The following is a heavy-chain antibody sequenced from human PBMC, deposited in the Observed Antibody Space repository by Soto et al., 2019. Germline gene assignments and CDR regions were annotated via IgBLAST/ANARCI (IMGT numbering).Heavy chain of an antibody. Sequence: GEALKISCKGFGYSFNSWRIGLVRQVPGKGLEWMGIIYTGDSDTRYSPSFQGQVTISADKSISTAYLQWSSLKASDTAIYYCAIRGASQWLKFWGQGTLVTVSS. D-gene: IGHD6-19*01. CDR2: IYTGDSDT. CDR3: AIRGASQWLKF. CDR1: GYSFNSWR. V-gene: IGHV5-51*01. J-gene: IGHJ4*02.